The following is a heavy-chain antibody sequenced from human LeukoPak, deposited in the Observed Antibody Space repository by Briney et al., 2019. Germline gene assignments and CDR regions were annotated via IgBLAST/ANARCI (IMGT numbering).Heavy chain of an antibody. D-gene: IGHD3-10*01. V-gene: IGHV1-2*02. CDR2: INPNSGGA. J-gene: IGHJ4*02. CDR3: ARAGLWFGELSL. CDR1: GYTFTGYF. Sequence: ASVKVSCKPSGYTFTGYFIHWVRQAPGQGLEWMGWINPNSGGANYAQKFQGRVTMTRDTSISTAYMELSRLRSDDTAVYYCARAGLWFGELSLWGQGTLVIVSS.